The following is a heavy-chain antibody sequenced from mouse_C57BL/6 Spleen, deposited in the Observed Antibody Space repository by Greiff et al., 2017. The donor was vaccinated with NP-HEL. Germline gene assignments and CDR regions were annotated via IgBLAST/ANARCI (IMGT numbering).Heavy chain of an antibody. CDR3: AIREDPEGYAMDD. CDR2: IYPGSGST. V-gene: IGHV1-55*01. J-gene: IGHJ4*01. Sequence: VQLQQPGAELVKPGASVKMSCKASGYTFTSYWITWVKQRPGQGLEWIGDIYPGSGSTNYNEKFKSKATLTVDTSSSTAYMQLSSLTSEDSAVYYCAIREDPEGYAMDDWGQGTSVTVSS. CDR1: GYTFTSYW.